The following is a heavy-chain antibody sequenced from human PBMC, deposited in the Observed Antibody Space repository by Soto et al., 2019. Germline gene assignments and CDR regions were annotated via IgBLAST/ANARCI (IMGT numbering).Heavy chain of an antibody. V-gene: IGHV4-59*01. CDR1: GGSITSSY. Sequence: LSLTCTVSGGSITSSYWSWIRRPPGKGLEWIAYIYDTGISGYTPSTSYNPSLKSRVTISVDTSKNQFSLKLSSVTAADTAVYYCARASAMATDIDYWGQGTLVTVSS. J-gene: IGHJ4*02. CDR3: ARASAMATDIDY. D-gene: IGHD5-18*01. CDR2: IYDTGISGYTPST.